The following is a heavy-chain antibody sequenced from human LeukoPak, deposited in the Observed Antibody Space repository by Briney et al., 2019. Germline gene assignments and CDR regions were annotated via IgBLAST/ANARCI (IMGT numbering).Heavy chain of an antibody. J-gene: IGHJ6*02. CDR2: IYSDGST. V-gene: IGHV3-66*01. Sequence: GGSLRLSCAASGFTVSSNYMSWVRQAPGKGLEWVSVIYSDGSTYYADSVKGRFTISRDNSKNTLYLQMNSLRAEDTAVYYCARGRSSSWQTYYYYGMDVWGQGTTVTVSS. CDR1: GFTVSSNY. D-gene: IGHD6-13*01. CDR3: ARGRSSSWQTYYYYGMDV.